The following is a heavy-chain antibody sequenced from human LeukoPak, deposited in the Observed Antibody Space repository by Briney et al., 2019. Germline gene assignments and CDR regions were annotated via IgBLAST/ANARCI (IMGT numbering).Heavy chain of an antibody. Sequence: RGSLRLSCAASGFTFSSYAMSWVRQAPGKGLVWVSHLNPDGTDRYYADSVKGRFTVSRGNARSTLYLQMNSLRAEDTAVYYCVGSHVAAYWGQGTLVTVSS. CDR1: GFTFSSYA. CDR3: VGSHVAAY. CDR2: LNPDGTDR. V-gene: IGHV3-74*01. J-gene: IGHJ4*02. D-gene: IGHD3-10*01.